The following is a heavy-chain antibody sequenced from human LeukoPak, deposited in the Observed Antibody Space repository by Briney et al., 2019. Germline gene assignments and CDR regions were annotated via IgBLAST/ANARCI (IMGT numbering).Heavy chain of an antibody. CDR1: GYTFTGYY. V-gene: IGHV1-2*02. CDR3: ARDSSGWNHDY. J-gene: IGHJ4*02. Sequence: GASVKVSCKASGYTFTGYYMHWVRQAPGQGLEWMGWINPNSGGTNYVQKFQGRVTMTRDTSISTAYMELSRLRSDDTAVYYCARDSSGWNHDYWGQGTLVTVSS. CDR2: INPNSGGT. D-gene: IGHD6-19*01.